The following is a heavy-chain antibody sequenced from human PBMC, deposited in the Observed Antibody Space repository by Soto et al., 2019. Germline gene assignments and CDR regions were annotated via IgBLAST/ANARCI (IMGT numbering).Heavy chain of an antibody. V-gene: IGHV4-59*08. CDR2: IYYGGSA. CDR3: ARGGHCANGVCSALDY. D-gene: IGHD2-8*01. Sequence: QVQLRESGPGLVKPSETLSLTCTVSGGSISTYYWSWIRQPPGKGLEWLGYIYYGGSADYNPSLKSRVTISVDTSKKQFSLKLSSVTAADTAVYYCARGGHCANGVCSALDYWGQGTLVTGSS. CDR1: GGSISTYY. J-gene: IGHJ4*02.